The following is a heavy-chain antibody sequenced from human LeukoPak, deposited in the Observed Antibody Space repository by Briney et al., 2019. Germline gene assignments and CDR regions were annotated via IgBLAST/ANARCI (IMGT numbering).Heavy chain of an antibody. D-gene: IGHD6-6*01. J-gene: IGHJ6*02. CDR1: GFTFSSYA. Sequence: PGGSLRLFCAASGFTFSSYAMSWVRQAPGKGLEWVSAISGSGGSTYYADSVKGRFTISRDNSKNTLYLQMNSLRAEDTAVYYCAKSLRQLVRGGYYYYGMDVWGQGTTVTVSS. CDR2: ISGSGGST. CDR3: AKSLRQLVRGGYYYYGMDV. V-gene: IGHV3-23*01.